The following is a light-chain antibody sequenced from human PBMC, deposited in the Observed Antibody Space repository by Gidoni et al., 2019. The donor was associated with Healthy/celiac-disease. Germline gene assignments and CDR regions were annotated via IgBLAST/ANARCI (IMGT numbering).Light chain of an antibody. J-gene: IGKJ1*01. CDR2: GAS. Sequence: EIVLTQSPVTLSLSPGERATLSCRASQSVSSSYLAWYQQKPGQAPRLLIYGASSRATGIPDRFSGSGSGTDFTLTISRLEPEDFAVYYCQQGRTFGQGTKVEIK. V-gene: IGKV3-20*01. CDR3: QQGRT. CDR1: QSVSSSY.